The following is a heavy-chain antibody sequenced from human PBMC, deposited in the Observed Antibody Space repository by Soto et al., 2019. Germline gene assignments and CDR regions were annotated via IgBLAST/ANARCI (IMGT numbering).Heavy chain of an antibody. Sequence: SVKVSCKASGGTFSSYTISWVRQAPGQGLEWMGRIITILGIANYAQKFQGRVTITADKSTSTAYMELSSLRSEDTAVYYCARVGVATTSYDYWGQGTLVTVSS. CDR2: IITILGIA. J-gene: IGHJ4*02. V-gene: IGHV1-69*02. CDR3: ARVGVATTSYDY. D-gene: IGHD5-12*01. CDR1: GGTFSSYT.